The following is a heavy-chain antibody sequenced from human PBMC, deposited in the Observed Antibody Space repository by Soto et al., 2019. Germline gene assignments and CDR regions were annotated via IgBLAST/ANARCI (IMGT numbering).Heavy chain of an antibody. CDR3: ARDLGSGWYFLGRAADLYYFDY. Sequence: GGSLRLSCAASGFTFSSYWMHWVRQAPGKGLVWVSRINSDGSSTSYADSVKGRFTISRDNAKNTLYLQMNSLRAEDTAVYYCARDLGSGWYFLGRAADLYYFDYWGQGTLVTVSS. J-gene: IGHJ4*02. D-gene: IGHD6-19*01. CDR2: INSDGSST. V-gene: IGHV3-74*01. CDR1: GFTFSSYW.